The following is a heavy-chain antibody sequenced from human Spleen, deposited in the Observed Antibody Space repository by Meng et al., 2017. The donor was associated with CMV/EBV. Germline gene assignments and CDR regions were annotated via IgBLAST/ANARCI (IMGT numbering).Heavy chain of an antibody. J-gene: IGHJ6*02. CDR3: ARDRRYDFWSGYDV. Sequence: GESLKISCAVSGFTVGINHMTWVRQAPGKGLMWVSTFYSGGRTDYADSVKGRFTISRDSSKNTLYLQMTSLRVEDTGVYYCARDRRYDFWSGYDVWGQGTTVTVSS. CDR1: GFTVGINH. D-gene: IGHD3-3*01. CDR2: FYSGGRT. V-gene: IGHV3-53*01.